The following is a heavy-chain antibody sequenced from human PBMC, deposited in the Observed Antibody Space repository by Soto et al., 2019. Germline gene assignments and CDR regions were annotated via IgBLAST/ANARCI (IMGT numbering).Heavy chain of an antibody. D-gene: IGHD3-22*01. V-gene: IGHV4-30-4*01. CDR1: GGSISSGDYY. CDR2: IYYSGST. Sequence: SETLSLTCTVSGGSISSGDYYWSWIRQPPGKDLEWIGYIYYSGSTYYNPSLKSRVTISVDTSKNQFSLKLSSVTAADTAVYYCARDRVYYYDSSGPRTWFDPWGQGTLVTVSS. CDR3: ARDRVYYYDSSGPRTWFDP. J-gene: IGHJ5*02.